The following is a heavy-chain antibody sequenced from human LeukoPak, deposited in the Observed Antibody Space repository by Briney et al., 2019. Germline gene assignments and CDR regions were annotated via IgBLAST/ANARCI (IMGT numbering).Heavy chain of an antibody. D-gene: IGHD4-11*01. V-gene: IGHV3-66*01. CDR2: IYSGGST. CDR1: GFTVSSYY. CDR3: ARSYSNHLFGMDV. Sequence: PGRSLRLSCAASGFTVSSYYMTWVRQAPGRGLEWVSVIYSGGSTYYADSVKGRVAISRDNSKNTVFPQMNNVRAADTGLYYCARSYSNHLFGMDVWGQGTTVTVSS. J-gene: IGHJ6*02.